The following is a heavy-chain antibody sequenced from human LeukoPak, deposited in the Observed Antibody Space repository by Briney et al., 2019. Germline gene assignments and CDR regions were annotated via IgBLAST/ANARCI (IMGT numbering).Heavy chain of an antibody. CDR2: INPDGSTT. V-gene: IGHV3-74*01. CDR3: ARDLRGFPDR. CDR1: GFTFTTFW. D-gene: IGHD3-16*01. J-gene: IGHJ5*02. Sequence: GGSLRLSCAASGFTFTTFWMNWVRQVPGKGLVWVSLINPDGSTTTYADSVKGRFTISRDNAKNTVYLQMNSLRGEDTAVYYCARDLRGFPDRWGQGTLVTVSS.